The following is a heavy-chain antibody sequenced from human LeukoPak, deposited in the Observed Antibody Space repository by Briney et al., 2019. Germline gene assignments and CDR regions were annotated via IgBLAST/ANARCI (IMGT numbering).Heavy chain of an antibody. D-gene: IGHD4-17*01. CDR3: ARAPDGDYVSLDY. J-gene: IGHJ4*02. CDR1: GFTFSDYY. Sequence: GGSLRLSCTASGFTFSDYYMNWIRRASGKGLEWGSYISSSSTYTNYADSVKGRFTISRDNANNSLYRQMNSLRAEDTAVYYCARAPDGDYVSLDYWGQGTLVTVSS. CDR2: ISSSSTYT. V-gene: IGHV3-11*05.